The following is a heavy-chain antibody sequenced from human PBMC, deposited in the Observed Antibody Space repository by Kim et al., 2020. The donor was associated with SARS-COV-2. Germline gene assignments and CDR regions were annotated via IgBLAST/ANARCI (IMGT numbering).Heavy chain of an antibody. V-gene: IGHV4-59*01. CDR3: ARDTPYGDYGFHYYYGMVV. Sequence: SETLSLTCTVSGGSISSYYWSWIRQPPGKGLEWIGYIYYSGSTNYNPSLKSRVTISVDTSKNQFSLKLSSVTAADTAVYYCARDTPYGDYGFHYYYGMVVCGQGTTVTVSS. J-gene: IGHJ6*02. CDR1: GGSISSYY. D-gene: IGHD4-17*01. CDR2: IYYSGST.